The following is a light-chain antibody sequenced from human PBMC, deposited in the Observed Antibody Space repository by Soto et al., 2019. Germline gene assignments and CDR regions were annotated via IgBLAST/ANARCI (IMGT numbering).Light chain of an antibody. V-gene: IGLV2-14*01. CDR2: EVT. J-gene: IGLJ2*01. CDR3: SSYTSSNTFVV. Sequence: QSALTQPASVSGSPGQSITISCTGTSSDVGGYNYVSWYQHHPGKVPKFMIYEVTNRPSGVSNRFSGSKSGNTASLTISGLQAEDEADYFCSSYTSSNTFVVFGGGTKLTVL. CDR1: SSDVGGYNY.